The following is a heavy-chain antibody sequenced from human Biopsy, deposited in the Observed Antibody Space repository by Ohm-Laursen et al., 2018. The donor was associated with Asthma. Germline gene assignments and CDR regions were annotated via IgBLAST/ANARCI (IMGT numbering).Heavy chain of an antibody. Sequence: ASVKASCKASGYNFISFAIHWVRQAPGQRLEWMGWVNTGNGDTKHSQKFQGRVTITRDTSASTAYMELRCLRSEDTATYYCARTYYDFLTGQVKDVFGVWGQGTMVTVSS. CDR2: VNTGNGDT. V-gene: IGHV1-3*04. J-gene: IGHJ3*01. D-gene: IGHD3-9*01. CDR3: ARTYYDFLTGQVKDVFGV. CDR1: GYNFISFA.